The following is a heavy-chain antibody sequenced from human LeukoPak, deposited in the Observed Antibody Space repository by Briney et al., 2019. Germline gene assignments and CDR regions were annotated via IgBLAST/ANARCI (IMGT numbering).Heavy chain of an antibody. Sequence: PSETLSLTCAVYGGSFSGYYWSWIRQPPGKGLEWIGEINHSGSTNYNPSLKSRVTISEDTSKNQFSLKLSSVTAADTAVYYCTTSSGWYSLNYWGQGVLITVSS. CDR2: INHSGST. V-gene: IGHV4-34*01. J-gene: IGHJ4*02. D-gene: IGHD1-26*01. CDR3: TTSSGWYSLNY. CDR1: GGSFSGYY.